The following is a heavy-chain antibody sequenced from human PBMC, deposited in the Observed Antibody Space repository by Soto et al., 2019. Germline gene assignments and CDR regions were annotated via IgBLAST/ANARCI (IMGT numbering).Heavy chain of an antibody. D-gene: IGHD1-26*01. CDR2: ISAYNGNP. CDR1: GYPLNGKV. V-gene: IGHV1-18*01. CDR3: ARGTWELGYY. Sequence: QVQLVQSGAEVKKPGASGKFSCKPPGYPLNGKVIAGVRQAPGQGLEWMGWISAYNGNPNYAQKLQGRVTMTTDTSTSTAYMELRSLRSDDTAVYYCARGTWELGYYWGQGTLVTVSS. J-gene: IGHJ4*02.